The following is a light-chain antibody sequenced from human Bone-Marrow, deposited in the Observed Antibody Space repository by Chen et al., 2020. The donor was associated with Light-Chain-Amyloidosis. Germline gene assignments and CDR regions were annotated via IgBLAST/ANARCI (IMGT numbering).Light chain of an antibody. Sequence: SYELTQPPSVSVSPGQTPRITCSGDALPKQYAYWYQQKPGQAPVLVIYKDSERPSGIPERFSGASSGKTVTLTISGVQAEDEADYYCQSADSSGTALVFGGGTKLTVL. V-gene: IGLV3-25*03. CDR1: ALPKQY. CDR3: QSADSSGTALV. J-gene: IGLJ3*02. CDR2: KDS.